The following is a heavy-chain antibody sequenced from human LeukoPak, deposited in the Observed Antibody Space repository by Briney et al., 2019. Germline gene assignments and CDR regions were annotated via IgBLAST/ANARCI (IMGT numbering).Heavy chain of an antibody. CDR2: INHSGNT. CDR1: GGSFSDFH. V-gene: IGHV4-34*01. CDR3: ARGKVTRDWYFDL. Sequence: SETLSLTCTVYGGSFSDFHWSWIRLPPGKGLEWIGEINHSGNTNYNPSLKSRVTISIGTSKNQFSLKLSSVTAADTAVYYCARGKVTRDWYFDLWGRGTLVTVSS. D-gene: IGHD4-17*01. J-gene: IGHJ2*01.